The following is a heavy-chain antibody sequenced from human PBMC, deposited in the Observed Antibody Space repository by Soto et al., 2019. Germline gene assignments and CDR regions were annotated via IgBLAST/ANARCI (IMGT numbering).Heavy chain of an antibody. Sequence: GGSLRLSCAASGFTFDDYAMNWVRQAPGKGLEWVSGLSGGGAFTYYADSVKGRFTISRDDSKNTLYLQMNSLRVDDTAVYYCAKSGPTNYFDHWGQGTPVTVSS. V-gene: IGHV3-23*01. CDR2: LSGGGAFT. J-gene: IGHJ4*02. CDR3: AKSGPTNYFDH. CDR1: GFTFDDYA.